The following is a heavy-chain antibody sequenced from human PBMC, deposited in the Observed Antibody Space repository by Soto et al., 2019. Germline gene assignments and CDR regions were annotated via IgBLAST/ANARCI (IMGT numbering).Heavy chain of an antibody. V-gene: IGHV3-11*06. CDR2: IGGSSGYT. J-gene: IGHJ5*02. CDR1: GFTFSDYY. D-gene: IGHD3-16*01. CDR3: ARVLRAAGGVDP. Sequence: QVQLVESGGGLVRPGGSLRLSCAASGFTFSDYYMTWIRQAPGNGLEWVSYIGGSSGYTNYADSVKGRFTISRDSAKNSLYLQMNSLRAEDTAVYYCARVLRAAGGVDPWGQGTLVTVSS.